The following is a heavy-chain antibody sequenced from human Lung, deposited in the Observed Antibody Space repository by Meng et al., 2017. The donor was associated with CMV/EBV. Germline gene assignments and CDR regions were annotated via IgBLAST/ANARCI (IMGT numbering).Heavy chain of an antibody. CDR2: ISSSSSFI. CDR3: ARESSGSFVLDV. D-gene: IGHD6-25*01. Sequence: ESLKISXAASGFTFSVYSINWVRQAPGKGLEWVSSISSSSSFIYYADSVKGRFTISRDNAENSLSLQMNGLRAEDTAVYYCARESSGSFVLDVWGQGTTVTFSS. V-gene: IGHV3-21*01. J-gene: IGHJ6*02. CDR1: GFTFSVYS.